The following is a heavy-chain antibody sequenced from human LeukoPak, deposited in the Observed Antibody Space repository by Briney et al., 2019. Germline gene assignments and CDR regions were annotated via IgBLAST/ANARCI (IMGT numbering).Heavy chain of an antibody. Sequence: ASVKVSCKVSGGTFSSYAISWVRQAPGQGLEWMGWVSAYNGDTNYAQKFQGRVTMTTDTSRSTAYMELRSLRSDDTAVYYCARDWDYSSSTDTFDIWGQGTMVTVSS. V-gene: IGHV1-18*01. J-gene: IGHJ3*02. CDR1: GGTFSSYA. D-gene: IGHD6-6*01. CDR2: VSAYNGDT. CDR3: ARDWDYSSSTDTFDI.